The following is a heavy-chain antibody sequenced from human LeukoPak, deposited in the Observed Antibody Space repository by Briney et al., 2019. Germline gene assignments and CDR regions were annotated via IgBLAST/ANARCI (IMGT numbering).Heavy chain of an antibody. D-gene: IGHD6-6*01. Sequence: ASVKVSCKASGYTFTSYGISWVRQAPGQGLEWMGWISAYNGNTNYAQKLQGRVTMTTDTSTSTAYMELRSLRSADTAVYYCARDELQSIAAPGGYWGQGTLVTVSS. CDR3: ARDELQSIAAPGGY. CDR2: ISAYNGNT. V-gene: IGHV1-18*01. CDR1: GYTFTSYG. J-gene: IGHJ4*02.